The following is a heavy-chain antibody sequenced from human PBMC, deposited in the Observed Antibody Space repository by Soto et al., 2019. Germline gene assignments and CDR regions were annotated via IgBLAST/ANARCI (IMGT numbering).Heavy chain of an antibody. CDR2: ISPYSGNT. D-gene: IGHD5-18*01. Sequence: QVQLVQSGDEVRKPGSSVKVSCKASGYIFVNYGIAWVRQAPGQGLEWMGWISPYSGNTHYASKVQGRLTMTTDTSTGTAYMGLGCLTSGETAGYYCAMVDTFVTPPPRDVWGQGTTVTVSS. CDR1: GYIFVNYG. CDR3: AMVDTFVTPPPRDV. J-gene: IGHJ6*02. V-gene: IGHV1-18*01.